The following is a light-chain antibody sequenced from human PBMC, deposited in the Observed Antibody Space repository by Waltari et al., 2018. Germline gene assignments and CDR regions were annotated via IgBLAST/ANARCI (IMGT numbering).Light chain of an antibody. J-gene: IGLJ3*02. CDR2: KNN. CDR3: AAWDDSLSGLV. V-gene: IGLV1-47*01. CDR1: SSNIGSNY. Sequence: QSVLTQPPSASGTPGQKVTISCNGSSSNIGSNYVYWYQQLPGTAPKLLIFKNNQRPSGVPDRFSDSKSVTSASLAINGLRSEDEADYYCAAWDDSLSGLVLGGGTKVTVL.